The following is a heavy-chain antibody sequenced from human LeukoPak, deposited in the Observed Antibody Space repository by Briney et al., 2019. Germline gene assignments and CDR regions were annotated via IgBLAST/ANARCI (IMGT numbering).Heavy chain of an antibody. CDR3: ARGGNDYSGFMDV. Sequence: SSETLSLTCTVSGGSISSSSYYWGWIRQPPGKGLEWIGSIYYSGSTYYNPSLKSRVTISVDTSKNQFSLKLSSVTAADTAVYYCARGGNDYSGFMDVWGKGTTVTVSS. CDR1: GGSISSSSYY. V-gene: IGHV4-39*07. CDR2: IYYSGST. D-gene: IGHD4-11*01. J-gene: IGHJ6*03.